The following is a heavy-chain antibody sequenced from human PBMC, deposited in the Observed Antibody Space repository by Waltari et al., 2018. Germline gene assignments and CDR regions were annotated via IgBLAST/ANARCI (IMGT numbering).Heavy chain of an antibody. Sequence: EVQLVESGGGLVQPGGSLRLSCAASGFTFSSYSMNWVRQAPGKGLEWVSYISSSSTIYYADSVKGRFTISRDNAKNSLYLQMNSLRAEDTAVYYCAREDYDFWSGYYPTWSGSDYWGQGTLVTVSS. V-gene: IGHV3-48*04. D-gene: IGHD3-3*01. CDR3: AREDYDFWSGYYPTWSGSDY. CDR1: GFTFSSYS. CDR2: ISSSSTI. J-gene: IGHJ4*02.